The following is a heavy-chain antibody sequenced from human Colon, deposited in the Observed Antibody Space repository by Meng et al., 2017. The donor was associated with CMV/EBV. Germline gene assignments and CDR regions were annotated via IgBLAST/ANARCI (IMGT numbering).Heavy chain of an antibody. V-gene: IGHV1-8*01. D-gene: IGHD5-12*01. CDR1: GYAFSSLD. Sequence: KVSCHGSGYAFSSLDLSWWRQDTGQGPEWMGWMNPSRDITASAQKFQGRVTMTRDTSIDTAYMELTSLKSEDTAIYYCARGIEAGLDYWGQGTLVTVSS. CDR2: MNPSRDIT. J-gene: IGHJ4*02. CDR3: ARGIEAGLDY.